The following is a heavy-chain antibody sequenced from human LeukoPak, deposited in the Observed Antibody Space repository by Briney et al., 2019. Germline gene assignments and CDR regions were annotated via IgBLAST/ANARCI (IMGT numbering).Heavy chain of an antibody. D-gene: IGHD2-2*01. V-gene: IGHV3-53*01. CDR1: GFTVSSSF. Sequence: GGSLRLSCAASGFTVSSSFIYWVRRAPGKGLEWVSFIHRDDKTYYADSVKGRFTMSRDSSKNTLYLQMNSLGADDTAVYYCVREVISTPSYFDYWGQGILVTVSS. J-gene: IGHJ4*02. CDR3: VREVISTPSYFDY. CDR2: IHRDDKT.